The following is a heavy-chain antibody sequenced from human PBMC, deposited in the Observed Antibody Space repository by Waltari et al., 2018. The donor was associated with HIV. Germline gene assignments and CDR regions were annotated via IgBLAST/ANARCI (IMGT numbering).Heavy chain of an antibody. J-gene: IGHJ6*02. Sequence: EVQLVESGGDLVQPGRCLRLSCRGSGYTLADHGMNWLRQAPGKGLEWVGFITSETYGGTAEYAASVTGRFVISREDSKSIAYLQMNSLEIEDTGVYYCSRPSGTLHSYGMDVWGQGTTVTVSS. CDR2: ITSETYGGTA. V-gene: IGHV3-49*03. CDR1: GYTLADHG. CDR3: SRPSGTLHSYGMDV. D-gene: IGHD1-26*01.